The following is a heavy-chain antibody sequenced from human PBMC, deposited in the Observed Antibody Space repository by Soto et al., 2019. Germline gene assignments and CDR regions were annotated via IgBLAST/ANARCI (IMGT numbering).Heavy chain of an antibody. CDR1: RFTFGSYW. Sequence: GGSLRLSCTAPRFTFGSYWMHCVRQAPGKGLVWVSDINVDGTETWYADSVKGRFTISRDNDKKTLYLHMTGLRVDDTGVYYCARDKEVLLTNYGMAVWGQGTTVTVSS. V-gene: IGHV3-74*01. CDR3: ARDKEVLLTNYGMAV. J-gene: IGHJ6*02. CDR2: INVDGTET.